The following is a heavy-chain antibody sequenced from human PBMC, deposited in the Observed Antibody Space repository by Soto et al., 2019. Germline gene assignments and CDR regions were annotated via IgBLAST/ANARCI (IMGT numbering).Heavy chain of an antibody. CDR2: TYYSGTT. CDR1: GLSISNFSCY. D-gene: IGHD3-3*01. Sequence: SASLSLTRTVTGLSISNFSCYWNWIRQPPGKGLEWIGSTYYSGTTKYNPPLKKRVTISLNTWNNQCSLSLAAVSAADTAVYYCATVSVSAVRSSGYYYSGLDAWGQGTTVTFS. CDR3: ATVSVSAVRSSGYYYSGLDA. V-gene: IGHV4-61*01. J-gene: IGHJ6*02.